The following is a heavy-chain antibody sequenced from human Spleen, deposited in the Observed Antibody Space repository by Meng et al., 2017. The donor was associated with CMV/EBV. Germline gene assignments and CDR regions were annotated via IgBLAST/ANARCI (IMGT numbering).Heavy chain of an antibody. Sequence: SVKVSCKASGGTFSSYTISWVRQAPGRGLEWMGRIIPILGIANYAQKFQGRVTITADKSTSTAYMELSSLRSEDTAVYYCARDGTVVVPAAITIRHDAFDIWGQGTMVTVSS. D-gene: IGHD2-2*01. J-gene: IGHJ3*02. V-gene: IGHV1-69*04. CDR2: IIPILGIA. CDR1: GGTFSSYT. CDR3: ARDGTVVVPAAITIRHDAFDI.